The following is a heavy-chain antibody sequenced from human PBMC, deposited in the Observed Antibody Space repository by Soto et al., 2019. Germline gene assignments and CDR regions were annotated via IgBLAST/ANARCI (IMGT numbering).Heavy chain of an antibody. CDR2: IYYSGST. CDR3: ARQEGNIAVAGTYDY. J-gene: IGHJ4*02. Sequence: QLQLQESGPGLVKPSETLSLTCTVSGGSISSSSYYWGWIRQPPGKGLEWIGSIYYSGSTYYNPSLKSRVTISVDTSKNQFSLKLSSVTAADTAVYYCARQEGNIAVAGTYDYWGQGTLVTVSS. CDR1: GGSISSSSYY. V-gene: IGHV4-39*01. D-gene: IGHD6-19*01.